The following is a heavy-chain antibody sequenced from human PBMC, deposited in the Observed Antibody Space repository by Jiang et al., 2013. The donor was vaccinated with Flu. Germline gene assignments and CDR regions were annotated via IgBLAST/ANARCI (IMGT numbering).Heavy chain of an antibody. CDR1: GGSSSGSY. V-gene: IGHV4-34*01. CDR2: MKDSGSP. CDR3: VRDPYSSGWHAH. Sequence: LLKPSETLSLTCAVHGGSSSGSYWSWIRQTPGKGLEWIGEMKDSGSPNYNPSLKTRLTISIDTSKNLFSLKLRSVTAADTGVYYCVRDPYSSGWHAHWGQGTLVTVSS. J-gene: IGHJ4*02. D-gene: IGHD6-19*01.